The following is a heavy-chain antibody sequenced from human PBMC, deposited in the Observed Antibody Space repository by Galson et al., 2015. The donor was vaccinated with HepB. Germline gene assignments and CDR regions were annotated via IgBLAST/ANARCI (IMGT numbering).Heavy chain of an antibody. Sequence: SVKVSCKASGYTFTSYGISWVRQAPGQGLEWMGWISAYNGNTNYAQKLQGRVTMTTDTSTSTAYMELRSLRTDDTAVYYCAKTGYCSSTSCYRRVDWFDPWGQGTLVTVSS. CDR1: GYTFTSYG. V-gene: IGHV1-18*01. CDR3: AKTGYCSSTSCYRRVDWFDP. D-gene: IGHD2-2*02. J-gene: IGHJ5*02. CDR2: ISAYNGNT.